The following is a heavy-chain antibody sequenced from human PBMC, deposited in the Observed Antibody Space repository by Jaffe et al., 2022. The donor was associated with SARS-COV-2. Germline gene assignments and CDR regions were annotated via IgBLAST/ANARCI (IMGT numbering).Heavy chain of an antibody. Sequence: QLQLQESGPGLVKPSETLSLTCTVSGGSISSSSYYWGWIRQPPGKGLEWIGSIYYSGSTYYNPSLKSRVTISVDTSKNQFSLKLSSVTAADTAVYYCARHAKADPAAGDRGWFDPWGQGTLVTVSS. CDR1: GGSISSSSYY. V-gene: IGHV4-39*01. D-gene: IGHD6-13*01. CDR2: IYYSGST. CDR3: ARHAKADPAAGDRGWFDP. J-gene: IGHJ5*02.